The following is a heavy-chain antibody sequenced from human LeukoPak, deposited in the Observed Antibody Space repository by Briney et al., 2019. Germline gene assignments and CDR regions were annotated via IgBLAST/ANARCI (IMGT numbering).Heavy chain of an antibody. J-gene: IGHJ6*02. CDR2: IYYSGST. D-gene: IGHD3-9*01. CDR3: ARLTHGMDV. CDR1: GGSISSSSYY. Sequence: TSSETLSLTCTVSGGSISSSSYYWGWIRQPPGKGLEWIGSIYYSGSTYYNPSLKSRVTISVDTSKNQFSLKLGSVTAADTAVYYCARLTHGMDVWGQGTTVTVSS. V-gene: IGHV4-39*01.